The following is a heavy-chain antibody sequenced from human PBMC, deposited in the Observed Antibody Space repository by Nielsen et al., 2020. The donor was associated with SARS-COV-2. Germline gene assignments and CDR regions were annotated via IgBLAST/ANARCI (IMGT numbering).Heavy chain of an antibody. D-gene: IGHD6-19*01. CDR2: IWYDGSNK. CDR1: GFTFSSYG. Sequence: GGSLRLSCAASGFTFSSYGTHWVRQAPGKGLEWVAVIWYDGSNKYYADSVKGRFTISRDNSKNTLYLQMNSLRAEDTAVYYCARDFVPGSGWPFDYWGQGTLVTVSS. V-gene: IGHV3-33*01. CDR3: ARDFVPGSGWPFDY. J-gene: IGHJ4*02.